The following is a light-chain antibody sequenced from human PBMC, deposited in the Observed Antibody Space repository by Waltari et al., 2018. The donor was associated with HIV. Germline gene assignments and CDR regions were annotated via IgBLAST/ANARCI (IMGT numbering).Light chain of an antibody. Sequence: QSALTQPPSASRSPGQSVTIASTGTSRDAGGSPYVAWYQQHPGKAPKLMIDEVNQRPSGLPDRFSGSQSANPASLTVSGLQADDEADYYCNSYAGSNNWVFGGGTKLTVL. V-gene: IGLV2-8*01. CDR1: SRDAGGSPY. CDR3: NSYAGSNNWV. CDR2: EVN. J-gene: IGLJ3*02.